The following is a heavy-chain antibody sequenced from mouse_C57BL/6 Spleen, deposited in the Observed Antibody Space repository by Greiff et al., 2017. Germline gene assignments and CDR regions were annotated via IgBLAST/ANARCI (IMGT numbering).Heavy chain of an antibody. V-gene: IGHV10-1*01. CDR1: GFSFNTYA. J-gene: IGHJ1*03. CDR3: VRQDPLGYFDV. Sequence: EVKVVESGGGLVQPKGSLKLSCAASGFSFNTYAMNWVRQAPGKGFEWVARIRSKSNNYATYYADSVKDRFTISRDDSESMLYLQMNNLKTEDTAMYYCVRQDPLGYFDVWGTGTTVTVSS. CDR2: IRSKSNNYAT.